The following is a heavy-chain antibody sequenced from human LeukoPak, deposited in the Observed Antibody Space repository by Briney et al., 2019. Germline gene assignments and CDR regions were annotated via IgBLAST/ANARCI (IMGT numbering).Heavy chain of an antibody. D-gene: IGHD1-26*01. V-gene: IGHV3-21*01. Sequence: GGSLRLSCAASGFTFSAYTMNWVRQAPGKGLEWVSSISSSSSYIYYADSVQGRFTISRDNAKNSLYLQMNSLRAEDTAVYYCARDPVGVTPFDYWGQGTLATVSS. CDR2: ISSSSSYI. CDR1: GFTFSAYT. J-gene: IGHJ4*02. CDR3: ARDPVGVTPFDY.